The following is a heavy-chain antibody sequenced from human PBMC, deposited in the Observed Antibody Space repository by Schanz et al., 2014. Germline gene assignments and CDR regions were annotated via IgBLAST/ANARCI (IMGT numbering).Heavy chain of an antibody. Sequence: QVLLVESGGGLVKPGGSLRPSCSASGFTFSDSFMSWIRQTPGKGLEWLSYISSSGNIIHYADSVKGRFTISRDNAKNSLYLQMTGLRAEDTAVYYCAAHETLSTTACYPSWGQGTLVAVSS. CDR2: ISSSGNII. V-gene: IGHV3-11*01. D-gene: IGHD2-2*01. CDR1: GFTFSDSF. CDR3: AAHETLSTTACYPS. J-gene: IGHJ4*02.